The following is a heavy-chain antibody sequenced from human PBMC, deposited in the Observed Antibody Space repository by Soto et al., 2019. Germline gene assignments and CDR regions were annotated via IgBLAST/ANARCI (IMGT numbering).Heavy chain of an antibody. V-gene: IGHV3-23*01. D-gene: IGHD3-3*02. J-gene: IGHJ3*02. CDR1: GFTFSNYA. Sequence: VQLMESGGGLVQPGGSLRLSCEASGFTFSNYAMSWVRQAPGERPEWVSTLGGGDDIFYADSVKGRFTISRDDSRNTLYLRMDNQRVEDTAIYFCAKHSVSYNGIYDAFDIWGHGTVVTVSS. CDR2: LGGGDDI. CDR3: AKHSVSYNGIYDAFDI.